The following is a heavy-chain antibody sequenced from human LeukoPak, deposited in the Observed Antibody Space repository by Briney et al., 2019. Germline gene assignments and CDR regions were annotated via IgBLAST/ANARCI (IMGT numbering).Heavy chain of an antibody. CDR1: GFTFSSYE. J-gene: IGHJ4*02. D-gene: IGHD5-24*01. CDR2: ISSSGSTI. CDR3: AAVVEMATITGDVFDY. V-gene: IGHV3-48*03. Sequence: PGGSLRLSCAASGFTFSSYEMNWVRQAPGKGLEWVSYISSSGSTIYYADSVKGRFTISRDNAKNSLYLQMNSLRAEDTAVYYCAAVVEMATITGDVFDYWGQGTLVTVSS.